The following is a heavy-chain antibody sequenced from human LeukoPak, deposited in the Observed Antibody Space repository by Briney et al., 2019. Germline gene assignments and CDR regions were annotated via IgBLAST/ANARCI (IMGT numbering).Heavy chain of an antibody. CDR3: VRGGDAYASDWFDA. Sequence: GGPLRLSCAASGFTFINYQMSWVRQAPCKEPQLVAGIRGSSIAYADSVKGRFIISRDNAKSSLYLQLNRLRHEDMAVYYCVRGGDAYASDWFDAWGQGTLVTVSS. D-gene: IGHD3-10*01. J-gene: IGHJ5*02. V-gene: IGHV3-48*03. CDR1: GFTFINYQ. CDR2: IRGSSI.